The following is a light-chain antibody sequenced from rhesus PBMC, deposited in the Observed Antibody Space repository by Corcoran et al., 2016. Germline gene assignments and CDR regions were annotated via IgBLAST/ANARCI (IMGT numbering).Light chain of an antibody. CDR2: NES. J-gene: IGKJ4*01. Sequence: DIQMTQSPSSLSASVGDKVTITCRASQGISSRLAWYQQKPGKAPKALIYNESRWKSGVPLRFSGSGSGTDFTRTISSLRPEDFATYDCLQYASSPLAFGGGTKVELK. CDR3: LQYASSPLA. CDR1: QGISSR. V-gene: IGKV1-22*01.